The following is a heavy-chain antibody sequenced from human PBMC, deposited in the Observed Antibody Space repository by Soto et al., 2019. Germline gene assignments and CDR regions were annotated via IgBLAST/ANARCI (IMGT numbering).Heavy chain of an antibody. CDR3: TRDSSPTVTADS. CDR2: MYSGGST. J-gene: IGHJ4*02. V-gene: IGHV3-66*01. CDR1: GFTVSGSY. Sequence: EVQLVESGGGLVQPGGSLRLSCAAFGFTVSGSYMTWVRQAPGKGLEWVSVMYSGGSTYYADSVKGRFTVSRDTSKNTLYLQMNNLRAKDTAVYYCTRDSSPTVTADSWGQGTLVTVSS. D-gene: IGHD4-17*01.